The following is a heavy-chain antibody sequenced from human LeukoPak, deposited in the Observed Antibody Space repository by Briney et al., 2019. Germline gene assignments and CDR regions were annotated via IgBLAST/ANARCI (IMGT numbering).Heavy chain of an antibody. D-gene: IGHD3-22*01. CDR3: ARGGDSSGYEGRFDP. J-gene: IGHJ5*02. CDR1: GVSISRSGYS. CDR2: IYYTGST. V-gene: IGHV4-30-4*07. Sequence: PSETLSLTCAVSGVSISRSGYSWSWIRQPPGKGLEWFGYIYYTGSTYYNPSLKSRLTISLDTSKNQFSLKLSSVTAADTAVYYCARGGDSSGYEGRFDPWGQGTLVTVSS.